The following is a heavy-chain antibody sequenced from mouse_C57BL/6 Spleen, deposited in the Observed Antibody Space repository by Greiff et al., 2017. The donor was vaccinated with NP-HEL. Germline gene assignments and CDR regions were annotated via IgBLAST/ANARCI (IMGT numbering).Heavy chain of an antibody. CDR1: GYTFTDYE. CDR3: TRSGDYPFAY. V-gene: IGHV1-15*01. Sequence: QVLLKESGAELVRPGASVTLSCKASGYTFTDYEMHWVKQTPVHGLEWIGAIDPETGGTAYNQKFKGKAILTADKSSSTAYMELRSLTSEDSAVYYCTRSGDYPFAYWGQGTLVTVSA. CDR2: IDPETGGT. D-gene: IGHD2-4*01. J-gene: IGHJ3*01.